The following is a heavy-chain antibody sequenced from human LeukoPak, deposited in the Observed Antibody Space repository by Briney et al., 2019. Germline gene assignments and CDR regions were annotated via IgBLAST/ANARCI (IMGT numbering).Heavy chain of an antibody. D-gene: IGHD3-10*01. CDR1: GFTFSSYE. J-gene: IGHJ4*02. CDR2: ISSSGSTI. V-gene: IGHV3-48*03. Sequence: PGGSLRLSCAASGFTFSSYEMNWVRQAPGKGLEWVSYISSSGSTIYYADSVKGRFTISRDNAKNSLYLQMNSLRAEDTAVYYCARERYYGSGSAPLGYWGQGTLVTVS. CDR3: ARERYYGSGSAPLGY.